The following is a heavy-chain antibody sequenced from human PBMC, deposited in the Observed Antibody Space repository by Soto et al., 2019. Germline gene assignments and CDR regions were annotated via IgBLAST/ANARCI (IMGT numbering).Heavy chain of an antibody. D-gene: IGHD4-17*01. J-gene: IGHJ1*01. CDR2: IIPIFGTA. Sequence: QVQLVQSGAEVKKPGSSVKVSCKASGGTFSSYAISWVRQAPGQGLEWMGGIIPIFGTANYAQKFQGRVPITADESTSTAYMELSSLRSEDTAVYYCARDRDYGGNSGGGLGYFQHWGQGTLVTVSS. CDR3: ARDRDYGGNSGGGLGYFQH. CDR1: GGTFSSYA. V-gene: IGHV1-69*01.